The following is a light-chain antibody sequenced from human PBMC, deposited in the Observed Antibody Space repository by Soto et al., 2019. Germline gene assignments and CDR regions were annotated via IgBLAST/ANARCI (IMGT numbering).Light chain of an antibody. CDR3: QQYGSSPWT. CDR2: GAS. CDR1: QSVGSF. V-gene: IGKV3-15*01. Sequence: EIVLTQSPATLSLSPGERATLSCRASQSVGSFLAWYQQKPGQAPRLLIYGASTRATGIPARFSGSGSGTEFTLTISSLQSEDFAVYYCQQYGSSPWTFGQGTKVDIK. J-gene: IGKJ1*01.